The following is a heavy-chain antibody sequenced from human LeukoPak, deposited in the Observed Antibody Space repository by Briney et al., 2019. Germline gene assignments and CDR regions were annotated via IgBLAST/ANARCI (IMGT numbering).Heavy chain of an antibody. CDR2: INPNSGGT. V-gene: IGHV1-2*02. D-gene: IGHD4-23*01. Sequence: GASVKVSCKASGYTFTSYDINWVRQATGQGLEWMGWINPNSGGTNYAQKFQGRVTMTRDTSISTAYMELSRLRSDDTAVYYCARGRLLTTVVKGSWFDPWGQGTLVTVSS. J-gene: IGHJ5*02. CDR1: GYTFTSYD. CDR3: ARGRLLTTVVKGSWFDP.